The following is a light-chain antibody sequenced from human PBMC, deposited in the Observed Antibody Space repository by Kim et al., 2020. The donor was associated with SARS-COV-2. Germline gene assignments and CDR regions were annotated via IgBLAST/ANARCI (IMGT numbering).Light chain of an antibody. CDR2: DAS. Sequence: SASVRDRDLNTCRASQGISNYLAWYAQNTGRVHKLLIYDASASQWGLPTVFSDSGSERDLTLTISSLQPKDVATYYCQKYKSAPYTLGQGTKLE. CDR3: QKYKSAPYT. J-gene: IGKJ2*01. CDR1: QGISNY. V-gene: IGKV1-27*01.